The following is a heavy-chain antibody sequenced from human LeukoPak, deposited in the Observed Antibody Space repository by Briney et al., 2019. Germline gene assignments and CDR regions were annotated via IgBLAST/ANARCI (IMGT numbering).Heavy chain of an antibody. CDR1: GGSISSGDYY. CDR2: IYYSGST. D-gene: IGHD1-26*01. Sequence: PSETLSLTCTVSGGSISSGDYYWRWIRQPPGKGLEWIGYIYYSGSTYYNPSLKSRVTISVDTSKNQFSLKLSSVTAADTAVYYCASTMGALYYFDYWGQGTLVTVSS. J-gene: IGHJ4*02. CDR3: ASTMGALYYFDY. V-gene: IGHV4-30-4*01.